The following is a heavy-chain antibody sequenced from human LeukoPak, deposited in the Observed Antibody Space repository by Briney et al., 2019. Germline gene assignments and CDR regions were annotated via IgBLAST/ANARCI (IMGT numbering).Heavy chain of an antibody. CDR1: GFTFSSYA. D-gene: IGHD4-11*01. Sequence: PGGSLRLSCAASGFTFSSYAMSWVRQAPGKGLEWVSAISGSGGSTYYADSVKGRFTISRDNSKNTLYVQMNSLRAEDTAVYYCAKEGRPPRADDNSNYLFDDCWGQGTLVTVSS. CDR2: ISGSGGST. CDR3: AKEGRPPRADDNSNYLFDDC. J-gene: IGHJ4*02. V-gene: IGHV3-23*01.